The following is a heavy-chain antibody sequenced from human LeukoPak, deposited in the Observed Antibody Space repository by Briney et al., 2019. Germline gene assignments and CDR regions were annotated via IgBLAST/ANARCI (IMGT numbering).Heavy chain of an antibody. D-gene: IGHD5-18*01. CDR1: GFIFSSYA. CDR2: ISGGGDST. CDR3: AKDSATYVDTAMVS. Sequence: GGSLRLSCAASGFIFSSYAMSWVRQDPGKCLEWVSCISGGGDSTNYADSVKGRFTISRDNSKNTLSLQMNSLRAEDTAVYYCAKDSATYVDTAMVSWGQGTLVTVSS. V-gene: IGHV3-23*01. J-gene: IGHJ5*02.